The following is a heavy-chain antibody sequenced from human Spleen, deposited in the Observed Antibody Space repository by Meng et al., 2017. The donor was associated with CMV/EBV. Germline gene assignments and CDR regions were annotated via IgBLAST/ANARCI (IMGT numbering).Heavy chain of an antibody. CDR1: GYIFTDYY. Sequence: ASVKVSCKASGYIFTDYYIHWVRQAPGQGLEWMGWINPNSGGTNYAQKFQGRIAMTRDTSISTAYMGLIRLTTDDTAVYYCARGTRSVIVVILDGYWGQGTPVTVSS. CDR3: ARGTRSVIVVILDGY. CDR2: INPNSGGT. J-gene: IGHJ4*02. V-gene: IGHV1-2*02. D-gene: IGHD3-22*01.